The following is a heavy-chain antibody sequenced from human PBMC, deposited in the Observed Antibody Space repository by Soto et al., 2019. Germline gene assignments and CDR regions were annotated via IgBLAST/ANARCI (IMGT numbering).Heavy chain of an antibody. CDR3: ARKSSRDGWLDY. CDR1: GGTFSSYA. CDR2: IIPIFGTA. D-gene: IGHD6-19*01. Sequence: QVQLVQSGAEVKKPGSSVKVSCKASGGTFSSYAISWVRQAPGQGLEWMGGIIPIFGTANYAQKFQGRVTITADESTGTAYMELSSLRSEDTAVYFWARKSSRDGWLDYWGQGTLLTASS. J-gene: IGHJ4*02. V-gene: IGHV1-69*01.